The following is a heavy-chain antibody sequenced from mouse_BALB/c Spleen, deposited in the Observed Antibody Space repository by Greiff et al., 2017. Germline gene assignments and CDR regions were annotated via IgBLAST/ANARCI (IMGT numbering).Heavy chain of an antibody. CDR3: ARDNWEGGFAY. J-gene: IGHJ3*01. V-gene: IGHV3-6*02. CDR2: ISYDGSN. CDR1: GYSITSGYY. Sequence: EVQRVESGPGLVKPSQSLSLTCSVTGYSITSGYYWNWIRQFPGNKLEWMGYISYDGSNNYNPSLKNRISITRDTSKNQFFLKLNSVTTEDTATYYCARDNWEGGFAYWGQGTLVTVSA. D-gene: IGHD4-1*02.